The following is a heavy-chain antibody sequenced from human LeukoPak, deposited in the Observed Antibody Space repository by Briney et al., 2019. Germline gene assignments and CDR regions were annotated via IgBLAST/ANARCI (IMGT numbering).Heavy chain of an antibody. CDR2: IIPILGIA. CDR1: GGTFSSYA. D-gene: IGHD2-15*01. V-gene: IGHV1-69*04. CDR3: ATSPVVVAATPGANYYYYGMDV. J-gene: IGHJ6*02. Sequence: ASVKVPCKASGGTFSSYAISWVRQAPGQGLEWMGRIIPILGIANYAQKFQGRVTITADKSTSTAYMELSSLRSEDTAVYYCATSPVVVAATPGANYYYYGMDVWGQGTTVTVSS.